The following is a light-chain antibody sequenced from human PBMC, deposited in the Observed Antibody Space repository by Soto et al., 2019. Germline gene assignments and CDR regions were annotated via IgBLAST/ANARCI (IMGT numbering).Light chain of an antibody. CDR1: SRDVGGHDY. CDR3: SSYVTGNSLI. Sequence: QSALTQPPSASGSPGQSVTISCTGTSRDVGGHDYVSWYQQHPGXXXXXXIYEXSKXPXGXPXXXXGXXXXXXXXXXXSGLQAEDEADYYCSSYVTGNSLIFGGGTKLTVL. V-gene: IGLV2-8*01. J-gene: IGLJ2*01. CDR2: EXS.